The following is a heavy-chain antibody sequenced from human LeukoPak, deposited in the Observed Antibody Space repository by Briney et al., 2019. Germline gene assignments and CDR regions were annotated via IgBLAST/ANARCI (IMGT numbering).Heavy chain of an antibody. CDR1: GYTFSGYY. D-gene: IGHD3/OR15-3a*01. J-gene: IGHJ6*02. CDR2: INANSGGT. CDR3: VWADWYGRKPMDV. V-gene: IGHV1-2*02. Sequence: ASVKVSCKTSGYTFSGYYVHWVRQAPGQGLEWMGWINANSGGTEYAQKFRDRVTMTRDTSINTAYMQLSRLTSDDTALHYCVWADWYGRKPMDVWGQGTTVTVSS.